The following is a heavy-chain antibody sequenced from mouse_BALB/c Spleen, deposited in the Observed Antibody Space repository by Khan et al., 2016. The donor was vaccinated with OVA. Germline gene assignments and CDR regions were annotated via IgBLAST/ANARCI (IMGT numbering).Heavy chain of an antibody. CDR1: GYSITSDYV. V-gene: IGHV3-2*02. J-gene: IGHJ2*02. D-gene: IGHD1-1*01. CDR2: ISYSGNT. CDR3: ARVYEENIDY. Sequence: EVQLQESGPGLVKPSQSLSLTCTVTGYSITSDYVWYLIRQFPGNILEWMGFISYSGNTNYNPSLKSRFSITRDTSKNQFFIQLNSVTTEDTATYYCARVYEENIDYWGQGTSLTVSS.